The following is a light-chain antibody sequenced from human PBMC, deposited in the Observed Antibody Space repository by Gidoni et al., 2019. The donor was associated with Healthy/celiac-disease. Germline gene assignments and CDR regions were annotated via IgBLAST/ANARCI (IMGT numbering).Light chain of an antibody. CDR2: KAS. V-gene: IGKV1-5*03. CDR1: QSISSW. CDR3: QQYNSYPWT. Sequence: DLQMTQSPSTLSASVGDRVTITCRASQSISSWLAWYQQKPGKAPKLLIYKASSLESGVPSRFSGSGSGTEFTLTISSLQPDDLATYYCQQYNSYPWTFXXXTKVEIK. J-gene: IGKJ1*01.